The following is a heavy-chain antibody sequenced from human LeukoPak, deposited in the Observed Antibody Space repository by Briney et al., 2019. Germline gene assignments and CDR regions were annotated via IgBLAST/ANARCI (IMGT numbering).Heavy chain of an antibody. Sequence: PSETLSLTCTVSGASVNSGSSYWSWIRQPPGKGLEWIGYIYYSGITNYNPSLKSRVSMSVDTSKNQFSLKLSSVTAADTAVYYCARDSGGYSGLIDYWGQGTLVTVSS. CDR1: GASVNSGSSY. V-gene: IGHV4-61*01. CDR3: ARDSGGYSGLIDY. CDR2: IYYSGIT. J-gene: IGHJ4*02. D-gene: IGHD5-12*01.